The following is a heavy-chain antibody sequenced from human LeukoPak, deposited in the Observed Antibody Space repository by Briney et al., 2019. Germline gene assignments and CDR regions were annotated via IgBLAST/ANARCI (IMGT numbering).Heavy chain of an antibody. CDR3: AKGSAVAGAFDY. J-gene: IGHJ4*02. CDR1: GFTFDDYA. V-gene: IGHV3-9*01. Sequence: GGSLRLSCAASGFTFDDYAMHWVRQAPGKGLEWVSGISWNSGSIGYADPVKGRFTISRDNAKNSLYLQMNSLRAEDTALYYCAKGSAVAGAFDYWGQGTLVTVSS. D-gene: IGHD6-19*01. CDR2: ISWNSGSI.